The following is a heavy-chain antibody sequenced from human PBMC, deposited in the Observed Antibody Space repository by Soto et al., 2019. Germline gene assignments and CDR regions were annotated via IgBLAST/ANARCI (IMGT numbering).Heavy chain of an antibody. D-gene: IGHD4-4*01. CDR1: GFTFSSSG. Sequence: GGSMRLSCVASGFTFSSSGLHWVRQAPGKGLEWVAVIWYDGSNKYYADSVKGRFTISRDNSKHTLYLQMNSLRAEHTAVYYCAKGAGPTTTVPLFNNWGQGTLVTVSS. V-gene: IGHV3-33*06. J-gene: IGHJ4*02. CDR3: AKGAGPTTTVPLFNN. CDR2: IWYDGSNK.